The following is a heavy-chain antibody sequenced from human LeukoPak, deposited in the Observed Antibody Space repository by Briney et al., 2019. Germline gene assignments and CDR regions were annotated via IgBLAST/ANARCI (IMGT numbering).Heavy chain of an antibody. D-gene: IGHD6-19*01. V-gene: IGHV3-48*03. CDR3: ASSLDSSGWYPNFDY. J-gene: IGHJ4*02. Sequence: GGSLRLSCAASGFTFSSYEMNWVRQAPGKGLEWVSYISSSGSTIYYADPVKGRFTISRDNSKNTLYLQMNSLRAEDTAVYYRASSLDSSGWYPNFDYWGQGTLVTVSS. CDR2: ISSSGSTI. CDR1: GFTFSSYE.